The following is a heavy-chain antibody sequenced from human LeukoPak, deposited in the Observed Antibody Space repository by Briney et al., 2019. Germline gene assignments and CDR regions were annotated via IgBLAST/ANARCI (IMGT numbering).Heavy chain of an antibody. CDR2: ISWNSGSI. CDR3: AKDIGPWFGEYGLDY. D-gene: IGHD3-10*01. CDR1: GFTFDVYA. V-gene: IGHV3-9*01. Sequence: GGSLGLSCAASGFTFDVYAMHWVRQAPGKGLDWVSGISWNSGSIGYADSVKGRFTISRDNAKNSLYLQMNSLRAEDTALYYCAKDIGPWFGEYGLDYWGQGTLVTVSS. J-gene: IGHJ4*02.